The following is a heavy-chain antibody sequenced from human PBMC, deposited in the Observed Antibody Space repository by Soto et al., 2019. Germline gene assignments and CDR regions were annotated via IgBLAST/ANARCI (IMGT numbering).Heavy chain of an antibody. CDR2: INHSGST. D-gene: IGHD1-7*01. J-gene: IGHJ6*03. V-gene: IGHV4-34*01. CDR1: GGSFSGYY. Sequence: SETLSLTCAVYGGSFSGYYWSWIRQPPGKGLEWIGEINHSGSTNYNPSLKSRVTISVDTSKNQFSLKLSSVTAADTAVYYCARGYNWNYGGYYYYYYMDVWGKVTTVTVSS. CDR3: ARGYNWNYGGYYYYYYMDV.